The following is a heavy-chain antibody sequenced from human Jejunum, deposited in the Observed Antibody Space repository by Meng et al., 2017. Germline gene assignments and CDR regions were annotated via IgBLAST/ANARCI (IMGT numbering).Heavy chain of an antibody. CDR1: GYTFTGYY. CDR2: INTYSGVP. D-gene: IGHD2-2*01. Sequence: QVQLVQSGSEVKEPGASVKVSCKASGYTFTGYYMHWVREAPGQGLEWMGRINTYSGVPNYAQKFQGRVTMTTDTSINTAYMELSGLSSDDTALYYCASNVDCTSTSCYAYWGQGTLVTVSS. V-gene: IGHV1-2*06. J-gene: IGHJ4*02. CDR3: ASNVDCTSTSCYAY.